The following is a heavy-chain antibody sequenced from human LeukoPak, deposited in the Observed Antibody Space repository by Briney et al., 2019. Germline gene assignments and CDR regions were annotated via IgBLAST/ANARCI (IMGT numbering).Heavy chain of an antibody. J-gene: IGHJ5*02. V-gene: IGHV4-30-2*01. D-gene: IGHD3-3*02. Sequence: SQTLSLTCTVSGGSISSGGYYWSWIRQPPGKGLEWIGYIYHSGSTYYNPSLKSRVTISVDRSKNQFSLKLSSVTAADTAVYYCASSNPSDWFDPWGQGTLVTVSS. CDR2: IYHSGST. CDR1: GGSISSGGYY. CDR3: ASSNPSDWFDP.